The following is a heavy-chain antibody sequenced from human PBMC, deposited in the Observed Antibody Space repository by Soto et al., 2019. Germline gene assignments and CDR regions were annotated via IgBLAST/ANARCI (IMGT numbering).Heavy chain of an antibody. D-gene: IGHD2-15*01. CDR1: GYTFTSYG. CDR3: ARTSPRAGVGYSDPYYFDY. Sequence: QVQLVQSGAEVKKPGASVKVSCKASGYTFTSYGIIWVRQAPGQGLEWMGWISAYNGNTNYAQKLQGRVTMTTDTSKSTAYMELRRLRADDTAVYYCARTSPRAGVGYSDPYYFDYWGQGTLVTVSS. J-gene: IGHJ4*02. V-gene: IGHV1-18*04. CDR2: ISAYNGNT.